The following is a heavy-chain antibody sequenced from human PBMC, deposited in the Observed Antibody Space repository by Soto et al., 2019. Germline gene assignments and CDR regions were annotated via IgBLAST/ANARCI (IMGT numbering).Heavy chain of an antibody. J-gene: IGHJ4*02. Sequence: QVQLQQWGAGLLKPSETLSLTCAVYGGSFSGYYWSWIRQPPGKGLEWIGEINHSGSTNYNPSLKSRVTISVDTSKNQFSLKLSSVTAADTAVYYCARGERGREATHYFDYWGQGTLVTVSS. CDR2: INHSGST. CDR3: ARGERGREATHYFDY. V-gene: IGHV4-34*01. CDR1: GGSFSGYY. D-gene: IGHD5-12*01.